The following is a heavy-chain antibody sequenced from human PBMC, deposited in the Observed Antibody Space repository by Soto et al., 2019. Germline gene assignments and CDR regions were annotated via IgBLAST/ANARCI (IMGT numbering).Heavy chain of an antibody. CDR3: ARKNDIVATIGEYSYGYFDY. CDR2: ISAYNGNT. Sequence: ASVKVSCKASGYTFTSYGISWVRQAPGQGLEWMGWISAYNGNTNYAQKLQGRVTMTTDTSTSTAYMELRSLRSDDTAVYYCARKNDIVATIGEYSYGYFDYWGQGTLVTVSS. CDR1: GYTFTSYG. V-gene: IGHV1-18*01. J-gene: IGHJ4*02. D-gene: IGHD5-12*01.